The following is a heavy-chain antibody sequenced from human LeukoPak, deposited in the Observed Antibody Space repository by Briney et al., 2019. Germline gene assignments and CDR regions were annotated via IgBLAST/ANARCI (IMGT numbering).Heavy chain of an antibody. V-gene: IGHV4-59*08. CDR1: GGSISSYY. CDR3: ARHESGEYSSLYDY. CDR2: TYYSGST. J-gene: IGHJ4*02. Sequence: SETLSLTCTVSGGSISSYYWSWIPQPPGEGREWIGYTYYSGSTNYNPSLKSRVTISVDTYKNQFSLKLSSVTAADTAVYYCARHESGEYSSLYDYWGQGTLVTVSS. D-gene: IGHD6-6*01.